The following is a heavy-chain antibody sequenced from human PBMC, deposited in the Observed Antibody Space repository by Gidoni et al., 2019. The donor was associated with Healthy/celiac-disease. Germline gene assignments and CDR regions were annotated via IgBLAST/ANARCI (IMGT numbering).Heavy chain of an antibody. CDR3: ARGSRRAYSGPRGWFDP. CDR2: SNHSGST. D-gene: IGHD5-12*01. CDR1: GGSFSGYY. J-gene: IGHJ5*02. V-gene: IGHV4-34*01. Sequence: QVQLQQWGAGLLKPSETLSLTCAVYGGSFSGYYWSWIRQPPGQGLEWIGESNHSGSTNYNPSLKSRVTISVDTSKNQFSLKLSSVTAADTAVYYCARGSRRAYSGPRGWFDPWGQGTLVTVSS.